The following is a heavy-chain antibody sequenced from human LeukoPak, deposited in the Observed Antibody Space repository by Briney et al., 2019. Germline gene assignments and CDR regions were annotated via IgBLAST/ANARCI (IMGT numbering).Heavy chain of an antibody. CDR1: GGSISSSSYY. J-gene: IGHJ4*02. V-gene: IGHV4-39*01. CDR3: SRRERITATRDDF. D-gene: IGHD1-20*01. Sequence: PSETLSLTCTVSGGSISSSSYYWGWIRQPPGRGLEWIGAIFYTGRTSYNPSLKSRVTISVDTSKNQFSLNLNSVTAADTAVYYCSRRERITATRDDFWGQGTLVTVSS. CDR2: IFYTGRT.